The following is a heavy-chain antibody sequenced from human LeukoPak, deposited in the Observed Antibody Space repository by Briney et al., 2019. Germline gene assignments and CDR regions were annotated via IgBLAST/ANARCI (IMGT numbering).Heavy chain of an antibody. V-gene: IGHV3-21*01. CDR1: GFTFNSYS. J-gene: IGHJ4*02. D-gene: IGHD3-22*01. Sequence: GGSLRLSCAASGFTFNSYSMNWVRQAPGKGLEWVSSISSSSSYIYYADSVKGRFTIFRDNAKNSLYLQMNSLRAEDTAVYYCARGSGTYYYAHYWGQGTLVTVSS. CDR2: ISSSSSYI. CDR3: ARGSGTYYYAHY.